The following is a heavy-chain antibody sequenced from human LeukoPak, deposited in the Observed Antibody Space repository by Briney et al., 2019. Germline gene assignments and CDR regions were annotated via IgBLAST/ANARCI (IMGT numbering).Heavy chain of an antibody. J-gene: IGHJ6*03. CDR3: AREKRVTMVRGPPYYYYYMDV. D-gene: IGHD3-10*01. CDR2: ISGSGGST. CDR1: GFTFSSYA. Sequence: GGSLRLSCAASGFTFSSYAMSWVRQAPGKGLEWVSAISGSGGSTYYADSVKGRFTISRDNSKNTLYLQMNSLRAEDTAVYYCAREKRVTMVRGPPYYYYYMDVWGKGTTVTISS. V-gene: IGHV3-23*01.